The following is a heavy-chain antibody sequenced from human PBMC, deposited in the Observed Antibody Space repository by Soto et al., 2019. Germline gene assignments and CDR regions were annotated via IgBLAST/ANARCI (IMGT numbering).Heavy chain of an antibody. CDR3: ARGPLYCSGGSCYSSAFDI. V-gene: IGHV1-8*01. CDR1: GYTFTSYD. D-gene: IGHD2-15*01. CDR2: MNPNSGNT. Sequence: QVQLVQSAAEVKKPGASVKVSCKASGYTFTSYDINWVRQATGQGLEWMGWMNPNSGNTGYAQKFQGRVTMTRNTSISTAYMELSSLRSEDTAVYYCARGPLYCSGGSCYSSAFDIWGQGTMVTVSS. J-gene: IGHJ3*02.